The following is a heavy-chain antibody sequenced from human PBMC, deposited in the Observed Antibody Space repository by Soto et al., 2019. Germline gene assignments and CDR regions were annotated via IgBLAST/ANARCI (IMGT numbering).Heavy chain of an antibody. CDR2: IAPRDSNI. V-gene: IGHV5-10-1*03. J-gene: IGHJ6*02. CDR1: GYSFTTYW. D-gene: IGHD3-10*01. Sequence: EVQLVQSGAEVKKPGESLRISCKGSGYSFTTYWISWVRQMPGKGLEWMGRIAPRDSNINNNPSCQGHVTMSADRSTNTAYLQWSSLKASDTSIYYCSRPGPVPGSGLGFYFGMDVWGQGTTVTVSS. CDR3: SRPGPVPGSGLGFYFGMDV.